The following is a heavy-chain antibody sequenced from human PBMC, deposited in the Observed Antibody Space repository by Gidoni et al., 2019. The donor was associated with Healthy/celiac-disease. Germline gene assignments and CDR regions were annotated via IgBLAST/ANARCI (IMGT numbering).Heavy chain of an antibody. CDR2: IYYSGST. CDR1: GGSIGSSSYY. J-gene: IGHJ5*02. D-gene: IGHD4-17*01. V-gene: IGHV4-39*01. CDR3: ARLRGDGDYSNWFDP. Sequence: QLQLQESGPGLVKPSETLSLTCTSSGGSIGSSSYYWGWIRQPPGKGLEWIGSIYYSGSTYYNPSLKSRVTISVDTSKNQFSLKLSSVTAADTAVYYCARLRGDGDYSNWFDPWGQGTLVTVSS.